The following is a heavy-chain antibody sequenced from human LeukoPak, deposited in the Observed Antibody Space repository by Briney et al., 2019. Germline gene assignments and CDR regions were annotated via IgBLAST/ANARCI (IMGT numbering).Heavy chain of an antibody. V-gene: IGHV3-23*01. Sequence: PGRCLRLSCAASGFTFSSFAISWVRQAPGKWLEWVSGITISGGGTKFAHSVKGWFTISRDHSKNSLYLQMNSLRAEDTAVYYCVKAHVGIVSIFDYWGQGTLVTVSS. CDR2: ITISGGGT. D-gene: IGHD7-27*01. CDR1: GFTFSSFA. J-gene: IGHJ4*02. CDR3: VKAHVGIVSIFDY.